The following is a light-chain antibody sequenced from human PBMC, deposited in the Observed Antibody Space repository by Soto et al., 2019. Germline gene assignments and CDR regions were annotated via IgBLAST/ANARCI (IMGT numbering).Light chain of an antibody. CDR3: QQYYSTPWT. CDR1: QSLLYSPNDKTY. V-gene: IGKV4-1*01. Sequence: DIVMTQSPEPLAVSLGERATINCKSSQSLLYSPNDKTYLAWYQQNPGQPPKLLIYWASTRESGVPDRFSGSGSGTDFTLTISSLQAEDVAVYYCQQYYSTPWTFGQGTKVEIK. J-gene: IGKJ1*01. CDR2: WAS.